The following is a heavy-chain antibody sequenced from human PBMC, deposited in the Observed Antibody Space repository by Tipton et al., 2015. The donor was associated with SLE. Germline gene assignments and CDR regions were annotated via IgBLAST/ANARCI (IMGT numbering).Heavy chain of an antibody. Sequence: TLSLTCAVYGGSFSAYYWSWIRQPPGKGLEWIGEINHSGGTNYNPSLKSRVTISVDTSKNQFSLKLSSVTAADTAVYYCASGGKRRPVLAPAVEVWGQGTLVTVSS. J-gene: IGHJ4*02. CDR2: INHSGGT. D-gene: IGHD2-2*01. CDR1: GGSFSAYY. CDR3: ASGGKRRPVLAPAVEV. V-gene: IGHV4-34*01.